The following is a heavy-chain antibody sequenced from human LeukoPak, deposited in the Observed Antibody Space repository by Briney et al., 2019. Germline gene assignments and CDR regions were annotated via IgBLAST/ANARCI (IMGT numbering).Heavy chain of an antibody. J-gene: IGHJ4*02. Sequence: SETLSLTCTVSGYSISSGYYWGWIRQPPGKGLEWIGSIYHSGSTYYNPSLKSRVTISVDTSKNQFSLKLSSVTAADTAVYYCATGNVVVVAAHTFDYWGQGTLVTVSS. CDR3: ATGNVVVVAAHTFDY. D-gene: IGHD2-15*01. CDR1: GYSISSGYY. V-gene: IGHV4-38-2*02. CDR2: IYHSGST.